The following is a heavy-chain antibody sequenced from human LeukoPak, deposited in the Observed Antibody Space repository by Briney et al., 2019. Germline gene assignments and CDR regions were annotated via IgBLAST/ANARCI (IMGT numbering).Heavy chain of an antibody. J-gene: IGHJ4*02. CDR2: IIPILGIA. CDR1: GGTFSSYT. V-gene: IGHV1-69*02. Sequence: ASVKVSCKASGGTFSSYTISWVRQAPGQGLEWMGRIIPILGIANYAQKLQGRVTMTTDTSTSTAYMELRSLRSDDTAVYYCARGYGELLSVFDYWGQGTLVTVSS. CDR3: ARGYGELLSVFDY. D-gene: IGHD4-17*01.